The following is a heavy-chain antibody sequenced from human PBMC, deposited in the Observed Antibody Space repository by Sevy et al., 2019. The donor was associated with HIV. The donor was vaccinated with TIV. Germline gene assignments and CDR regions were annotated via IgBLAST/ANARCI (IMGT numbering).Heavy chain of an antibody. CDR3: AGGGFLSRY. J-gene: IGHJ4*02. Sequence: GGCLRLSCAASGFTFSDSWMTWVRQGPGKGLEWVANINQAGSDKYYVDSVRGRFTISRDNAKNSPYLQMNSLRVEDTALYYCAGGGFLSRYWGQGSLVTVSS. V-gene: IGHV3-7*01. D-gene: IGHD2-15*01. CDR2: INQAGSDK. CDR1: GFTFSDSW.